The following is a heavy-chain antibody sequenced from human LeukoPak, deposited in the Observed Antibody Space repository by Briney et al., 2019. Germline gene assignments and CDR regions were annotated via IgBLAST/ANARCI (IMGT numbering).Heavy chain of an antibody. CDR1: GGSISSSGYY. CDR2: IYYSGTT. D-gene: IGHD3-16*01. J-gene: IGHJ4*02. Sequence: SQTLSLTCTVSGGSISSSGYYWSWIRQHPGKGLEWIGYIYYSGTTYYNPSLESRVTISVDTSKNQFSLKLTSVTAADTAVYYCARLRGIGNFDYWGQGTLVTVSS. V-gene: IGHV4-31*03. CDR3: ARLRGIGNFDY.